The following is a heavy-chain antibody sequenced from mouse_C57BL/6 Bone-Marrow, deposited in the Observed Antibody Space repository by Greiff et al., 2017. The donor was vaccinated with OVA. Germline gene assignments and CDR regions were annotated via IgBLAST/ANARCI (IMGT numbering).Heavy chain of an antibody. D-gene: IGHD2-3*01. CDR1: GYSFTGYY. J-gene: IGHJ2*01. Sequence: EVQLQQSGPELVKPGASVKISCKASGYSFTGYYMNWVKQSPEKSLEWIGEINPSTGGTTYNQKFKAKATLTVDKTSSTAYMQLKSLTSEDSAVYYCARRGLLVLFDYWGQGTTLTVSS. CDR2: INPSTGGT. CDR3: ARRGLLVLFDY. V-gene: IGHV1-42*01.